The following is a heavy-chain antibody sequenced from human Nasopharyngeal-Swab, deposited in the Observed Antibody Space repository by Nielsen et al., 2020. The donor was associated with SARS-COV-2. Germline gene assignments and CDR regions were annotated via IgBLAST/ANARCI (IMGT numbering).Heavy chain of an antibody. D-gene: IGHD3-9*01. CDR3: ASFILTGYPWY. CDR1: GGSISSYY. V-gene: IGHV4-59*08. Sequence: SETLSLTCTVSGGSISSYYWSWIRQPPGKGLEWIGYIYYSGSTNYNPSLKSRVTISVDTSKNQFSLKLSSVTAADTAVYYCASFILTGYPWYWGQGTLVTVSS. J-gene: IGHJ4*02. CDR2: IYYSGST.